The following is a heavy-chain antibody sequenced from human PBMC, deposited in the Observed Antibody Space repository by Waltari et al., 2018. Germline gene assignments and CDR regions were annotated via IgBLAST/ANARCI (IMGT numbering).Heavy chain of an antibody. CDR3: ARGGNGYGYATEDY. V-gene: IGHV1-69*01. CDR2: IIPICGTA. Sequence: PGQGLEWMGGIIPICGTANDAQKFQGRVTITADESTSTAYMELSSLRSEDTAVYYCARGGNGYGYATEDYWGQGTLVTVSS. D-gene: IGHD5-18*01. J-gene: IGHJ4*02.